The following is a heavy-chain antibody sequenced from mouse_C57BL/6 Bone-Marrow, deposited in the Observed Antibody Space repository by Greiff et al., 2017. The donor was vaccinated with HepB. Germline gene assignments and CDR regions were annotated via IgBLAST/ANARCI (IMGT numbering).Heavy chain of an antibody. CDR1: GYSFTGYY. CDR2: INPSTGGT. V-gene: IGHV1-42*01. D-gene: IGHD4-1*01. J-gene: IGHJ3*01. Sequence: VQLKQSGPELVKPGASVKISCKASGYSFTGYYMNWVKQSPEKSLEWIGEINPSTGGTTYNQKFKAKATLTVDKSSSTAYMQLKSLTSEDSAVYYCARGNWFAWFAYWGQGTLVTVSA. CDR3: ARGNWFAWFAY.